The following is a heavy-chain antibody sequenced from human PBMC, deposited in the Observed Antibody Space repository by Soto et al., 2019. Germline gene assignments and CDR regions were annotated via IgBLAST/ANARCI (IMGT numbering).Heavy chain of an antibody. CDR2: IYPGDSDT. Sequence: PGDSLKISCKGYGYSFTSYLIGWVRQMPGKGLEWMGIIYPGDSDTRYSPSFQGQVTISADKSISTAYLQWSSLKASDTAMYYCARHTHGPVTGTAFDYWGQGTLVTVSS. CDR1: GYSFTSYL. D-gene: IGHD1-1*01. J-gene: IGHJ4*02. CDR3: ARHTHGPVTGTAFDY. V-gene: IGHV5-51*01.